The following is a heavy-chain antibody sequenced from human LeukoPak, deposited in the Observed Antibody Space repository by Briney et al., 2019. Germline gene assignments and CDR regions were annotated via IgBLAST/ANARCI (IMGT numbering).Heavy chain of an antibody. D-gene: IGHD5-12*01. J-gene: IGHJ4*02. Sequence: ASETLSLTCTVSGGSISSGSYYWSWIRQPAGKGLEWIGRIYTSGSTNYNPSLKSRVTISVDTSKHQFSLKLSSVTAADTAVDYCATRVAMVDYWGQGTLVTVSS. CDR1: GGSISSGSYY. V-gene: IGHV4-61*02. CDR3: ATRVAMVDY. CDR2: IYTSGST.